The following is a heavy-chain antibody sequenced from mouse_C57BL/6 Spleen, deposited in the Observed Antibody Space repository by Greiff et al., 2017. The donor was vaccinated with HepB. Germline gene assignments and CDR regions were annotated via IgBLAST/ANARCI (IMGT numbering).Heavy chain of an antibody. J-gene: IGHJ4*01. Sequence: QVQLKQSGAELARPGASVKMSCKASGYTFTSYTMHWVKQRPGQGLEWIGYINPSSGYTKYNQKFKDKATLTADKSSSTAYMQLSSLTSEDSAVYYCARVPPYYSDYAMDYWGQGTSVTVSS. CDR3: ARVPPYYSDYAMDY. CDR1: GYTFTSYT. V-gene: IGHV1-4*01. D-gene: IGHD2-12*01. CDR2: INPSSGYT.